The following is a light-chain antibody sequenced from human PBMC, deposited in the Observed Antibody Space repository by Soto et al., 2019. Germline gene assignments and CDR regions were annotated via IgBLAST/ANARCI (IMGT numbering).Light chain of an antibody. Sequence: EIVLTQSPGTLSLSPGXRATLSCRASQSVSNNYLAWYQQKPGQAPRLLIYGASNRATGIPDRFSGSGSGTDFTLTINSLQSEDFAVYYCQRYNDWPLTFGGGTKVDIK. CDR1: QSVSNNY. J-gene: IGKJ4*01. CDR2: GAS. V-gene: IGKV3-20*01. CDR3: QRYNDWPLT.